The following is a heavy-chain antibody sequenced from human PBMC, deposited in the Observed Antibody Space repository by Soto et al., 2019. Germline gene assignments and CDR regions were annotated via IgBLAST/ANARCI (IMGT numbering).Heavy chain of an antibody. D-gene: IGHD3-22*01. J-gene: IGHJ3*02. CDR1: GGSVSSGSYH. CDR3: ARHQDYYDGKGAFDI. CDR2: IYYTGGT. Sequence: PSETLSLTCTVSGGSVSSGSYHWHWIRQPPGKGLEWIGYIYYTGGTNYNPSLASRVTVSVDTSKNQFSLKVTSVTAADTAVYYCARHQDYYDGKGAFDIWGQGTMVTVSS. V-gene: IGHV4-61*01.